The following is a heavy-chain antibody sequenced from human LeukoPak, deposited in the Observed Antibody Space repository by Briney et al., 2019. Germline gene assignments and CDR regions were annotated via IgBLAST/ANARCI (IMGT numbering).Heavy chain of an antibody. CDR2: ISWDGGST. Sequence: GGSLRLSCAASGFTFDDYAMHWVRQAPGKGLEWVSLISWDGGSTYYADSVKGRFTISRDNSKNSLYLQMNSLRAEDTALYYCAKGLEMVRGVIITLDYYYYMDVWGKGTTVTVSS. CDR3: AKGLEMVRGVIITLDYYYYMDV. J-gene: IGHJ6*03. V-gene: IGHV3-43D*03. D-gene: IGHD3-10*01. CDR1: GFTFDDYA.